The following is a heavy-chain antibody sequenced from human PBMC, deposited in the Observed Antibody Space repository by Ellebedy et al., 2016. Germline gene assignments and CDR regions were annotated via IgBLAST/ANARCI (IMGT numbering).Heavy chain of an antibody. V-gene: IGHV3-30*04. D-gene: IGHD2-2*01. J-gene: IGHJ6*02. CDR1: GFTFSGYA. Sequence: GGSLRLSCAVSGFTFSGYAIHWVRQAPGKGLEWVAVISYDGRNKYYADSVKGRFTISRDKSKNTVYLQMNSLRAEDMAMYYCARGTVPVALSCMDVWGQGTTVTVSS. CDR2: ISYDGRNK. CDR3: ARGTVPVALSCMDV.